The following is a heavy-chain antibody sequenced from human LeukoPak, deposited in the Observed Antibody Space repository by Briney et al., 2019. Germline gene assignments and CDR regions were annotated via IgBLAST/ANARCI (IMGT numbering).Heavy chain of an antibody. CDR3: AGTLGFPNAFDI. CDR2: ISSSGSTV. V-gene: IGHV3-48*03. J-gene: IGHJ3*02. CDR1: GFTFSSYE. Sequence: PGGSLRLSCAASGFTFSSYEMNWVRQAPGKGLEWVSYISSSGSTVYYADSVKGRFTISRDNAKNSLYLQMNSLRAEDTAVYYCAGTLGFPNAFDIWGQGTMVTVSS.